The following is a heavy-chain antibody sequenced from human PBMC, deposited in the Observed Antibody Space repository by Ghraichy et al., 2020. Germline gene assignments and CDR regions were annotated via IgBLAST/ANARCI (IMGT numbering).Heavy chain of an antibody. D-gene: IGHD6-19*01. CDR2: INPNSGGT. Sequence: ASVKVSCKASGYTFTGYYMHWVRQAPGQGLEWMGWINPNSGGTNYAQKFQGRVTMTRDTSISTAYMELSRLRSDDTAVYYCATQLYSSGAFDYWGQGTLVTVSS. CDR3: ATQLYSSGAFDY. CDR1: GYTFTGYY. V-gene: IGHV1-2*02. J-gene: IGHJ4*02.